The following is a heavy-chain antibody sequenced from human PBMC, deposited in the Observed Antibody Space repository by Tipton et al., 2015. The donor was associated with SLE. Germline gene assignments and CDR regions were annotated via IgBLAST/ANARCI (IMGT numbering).Heavy chain of an antibody. Sequence: TLSLTCTVSGGSISSSSYYWGWIRQPPGKGLEWIGSIYYSESTYYNPSLKSRVTISVDTSKNQFSLKLTSVTAADSAVYYCTRGHFNSGTFPYYNYYYYMDVWGKGTAVTVSS. D-gene: IGHD3-10*01. CDR1: GGSISSSSYY. J-gene: IGHJ6*03. V-gene: IGHV4-39*07. CDR2: IYYSEST. CDR3: TRGHFNSGTFPYYNYYYYMDV.